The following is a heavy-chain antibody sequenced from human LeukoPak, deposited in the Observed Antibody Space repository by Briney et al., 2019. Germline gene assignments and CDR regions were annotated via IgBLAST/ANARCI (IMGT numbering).Heavy chain of an antibody. J-gene: IGHJ3*02. CDR3: ARITIFGVVTFDAFDI. Sequence: GGSLRLSCAASGFTFSSYAMHWVRQAPGKGLEWVAVISYDGSNKYYADSVKGRFTISRDNSKNTLYLQMNSLRAEDTAVYYCARITIFGVVTFDAFDIWGQGTMVTVSS. CDR2: ISYDGSNK. CDR1: GFTFSSYA. D-gene: IGHD3-3*01. V-gene: IGHV3-30*01.